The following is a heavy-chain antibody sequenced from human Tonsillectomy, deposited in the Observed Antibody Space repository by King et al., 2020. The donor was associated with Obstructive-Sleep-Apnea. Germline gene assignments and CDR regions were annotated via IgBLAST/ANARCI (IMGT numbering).Heavy chain of an antibody. D-gene: IGHD3-10*01. CDR1: GFTFSSYW. Sequence: VQLVESGGGLVQPGGALRLSCAASGFTFSSYWMHWVRQAPGKGLVWVSRINTDGLSTTFADSVKGRFTISSDNVKNTLYLQMNSLRAEDTAVYYCARPPGSPYYFDYWGQGTLVTVSS. J-gene: IGHJ4*02. V-gene: IGHV3-74*01. CDR2: INTDGLST. CDR3: ARPPGSPYYFDY.